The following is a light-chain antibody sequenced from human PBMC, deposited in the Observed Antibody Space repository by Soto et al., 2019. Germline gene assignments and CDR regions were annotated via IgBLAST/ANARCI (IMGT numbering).Light chain of an antibody. J-gene: IGKJ5*01. CDR1: QSVRSN. CDR3: QQYNNCPPIT. V-gene: IGKV3-15*01. CDR2: GAS. Sequence: EVVMTQSPATLSVSPGERVTLSCRASQSVRSNLDWYQQKPGQSPRLLIYGASTRATGIPARFSGGGSGTAFTLTTSSLQSEDVAVYYCQQYNNCPPITFGQGTRLEI.